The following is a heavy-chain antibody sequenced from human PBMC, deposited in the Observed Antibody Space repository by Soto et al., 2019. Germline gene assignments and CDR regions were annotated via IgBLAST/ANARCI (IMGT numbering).Heavy chain of an antibody. CDR2: IIPILGIA. CDR3: ARDRDPYCTNGVCYTLDY. V-gene: IGHV1-69*04. D-gene: IGHD2-8*01. J-gene: IGHJ4*02. CDR1: GGTFSSYT. Sequence: SVKVSCKASGGTFSSYTISWVRQAPGQGLEWMGRIIPILGIANYAQKFQGRVTITADKSTSTAYMELSSLRSEDTAVYYCARDRDPYCTNGVCYTLDYWGQRTLVTVSS.